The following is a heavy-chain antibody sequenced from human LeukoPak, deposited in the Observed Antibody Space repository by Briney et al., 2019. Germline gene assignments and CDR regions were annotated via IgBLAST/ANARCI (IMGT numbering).Heavy chain of an antibody. CDR3: ASGYSGYDGAFDI. J-gene: IGHJ3*02. D-gene: IGHD5-12*01. CDR1: GYTFTGYY. CDR2: IIPIFGTA. V-gene: IGHV1-69*06. Sequence: SVKVSCKASGYTFTGYYMRWVRQAPGQGLEWMGGIIPIFGTANYAQKFQGRVTITADKSTSTAYMERSSLRSEDTAVYYCASGYSGYDGAFDIWGQGTMVTVSS.